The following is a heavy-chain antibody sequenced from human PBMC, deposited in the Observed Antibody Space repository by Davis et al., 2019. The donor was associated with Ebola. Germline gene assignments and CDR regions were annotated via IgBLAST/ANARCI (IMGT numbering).Heavy chain of an antibody. D-gene: IGHD6-13*01. CDR2: ISTLSSYK. CDR3: AKGRSSWYGYYYGMDV. V-gene: IGHV3-21*04. Sequence: GESLKISCAASGFTFGSNSMNWVRQAPGKGLEWVSSISTLSSYKYYADSVQGRFTISRDNSKNTLYLQMNSLRAEDTAVYYCAKGRSSWYGYYYGMDVWGQGTTVTVSS. CDR1: GFTFGSNS. J-gene: IGHJ6*02.